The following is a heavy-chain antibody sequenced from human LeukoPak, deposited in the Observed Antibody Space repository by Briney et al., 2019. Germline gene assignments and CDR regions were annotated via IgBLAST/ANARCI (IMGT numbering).Heavy chain of an antibody. V-gene: IGHV3-23*01. Sequence: GGSLRLSCAASGFTFYTYAMSWVRQAPGKGLEWVSAISGRGDSTNYADSVKGRFTISRDNSKNTLYLQMNSVRAEDTAVYYCANNRAPWESSDHWGQGALVIVSS. CDR1: GFTFYTYA. D-gene: IGHD1-26*01. CDR3: ANNRAPWESSDH. J-gene: IGHJ4*02. CDR2: ISGRGDST.